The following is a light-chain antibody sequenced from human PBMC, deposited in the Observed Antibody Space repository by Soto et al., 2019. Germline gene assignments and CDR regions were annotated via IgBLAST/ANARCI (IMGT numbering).Light chain of an antibody. V-gene: IGKV3D-15*01. CDR3: QQYNNWPYT. CDR1: QSVSTK. Sequence: MVMTQSPATLSVSPGERATLSCRASQSVSTKLAWYQQKPGQAPRLLIYGASTRATGIPASFSGSGSGTAFTLTISSLQSADFAVYYCQQYNNWPYTFGPGTRVDIK. J-gene: IGKJ3*01. CDR2: GAS.